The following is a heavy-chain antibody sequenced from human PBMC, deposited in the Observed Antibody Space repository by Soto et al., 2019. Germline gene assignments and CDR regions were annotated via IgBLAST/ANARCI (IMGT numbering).Heavy chain of an antibody. CDR2: ISGSGGST. CDR3: APHLWFGELYY. Sequence: EVQLLESGGGLVQPGGSPRLSCAASGFTFSSYATSWVRQAPGKGLEWVSAISGSGGSTYYADSVKGRFTISRDNSKNTLYLQMNSLRAEDTAVYYCAPHLWFGELYYWGQGTLVTVSS. V-gene: IGHV3-23*01. D-gene: IGHD3-10*01. CDR1: GFTFSSYA. J-gene: IGHJ4*02.